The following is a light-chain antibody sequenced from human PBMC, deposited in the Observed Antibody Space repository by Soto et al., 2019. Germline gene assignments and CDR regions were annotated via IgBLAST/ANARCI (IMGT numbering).Light chain of an antibody. CDR3: QQYGSSPRT. CDR2: GSS. CDR1: QSVSSSF. Sequence: EIVLTQSQGTLSLSPGERATLSCRASQSVSSSFLAWYQQKPGQAPRLLIYGSSSRATGIPDRFSGSGSGTDVTLTISRLQPEDFPVYYCQQYGSSPRTFGQGTKVEIK. V-gene: IGKV3-20*01. J-gene: IGKJ1*01.